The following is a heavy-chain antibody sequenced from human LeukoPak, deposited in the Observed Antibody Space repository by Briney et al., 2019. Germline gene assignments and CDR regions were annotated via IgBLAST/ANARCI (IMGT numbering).Heavy chain of an antibody. J-gene: IGHJ4*02. CDR3: ARGVYSFDY. CDR1: GGSISTYF. Sequence: PSETLSLTRSVSGGSISTYFWSWIRQPPGMGLECIGYIFYSGSTDYNPSLQSRLTISVDPSMSQISLKLTSVAAADTAVYYCARGVYSFDYWGQGTLVTVSS. CDR2: IFYSGST. V-gene: IGHV4-59*01. D-gene: IGHD1-26*01.